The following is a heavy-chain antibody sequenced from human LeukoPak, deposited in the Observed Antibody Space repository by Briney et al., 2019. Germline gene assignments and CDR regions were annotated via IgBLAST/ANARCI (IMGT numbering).Heavy chain of an antibody. CDR2: INGGGDDT. CDR3: ARCTASCYANAFDV. J-gene: IGHJ3*01. CDR1: GITSRNNA. D-gene: IGHD2-2*01. Sequence: GGSLRLSCAASGITSRNNAMNWVGHAPGKGMEWVSAINGGGDDTEYADSVKGRFTISRANSKNTLYLQMNNLRPEDTAVYYCARCTASCYANAFDVWSQGTSVTVS. V-gene: IGHV3-23*01.